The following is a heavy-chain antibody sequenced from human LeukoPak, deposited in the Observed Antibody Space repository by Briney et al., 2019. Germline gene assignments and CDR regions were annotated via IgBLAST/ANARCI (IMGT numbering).Heavy chain of an antibody. D-gene: IGHD7-27*01. Sequence: GGSLRLSCAASGFTFNNFQMSWVRQAPGKGLEWVANIERNGNEKNYVDSVKGRFTISRDSAKNSLYLQMNSLRVDDTAVYYCAAWGGGGWDYWGQGTQVTVSS. V-gene: IGHV3-7*01. CDR1: GFTFNNFQ. CDR3: AAWGGGGWDY. J-gene: IGHJ4*02. CDR2: IERNGNEK.